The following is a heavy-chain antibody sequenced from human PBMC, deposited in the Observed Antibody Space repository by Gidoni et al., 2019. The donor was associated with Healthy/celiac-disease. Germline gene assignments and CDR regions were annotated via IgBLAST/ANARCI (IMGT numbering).Heavy chain of an antibody. CDR3: AKDLYSGVRAVDV. CDR2: ISWNSGSI. V-gene: IGHV3-9*01. CDR1: GFTFDDYA. Sequence: EVQLVESGGGLVQPGRSLRLSCAASGFTFDDYAMHWVRQAPGKGLEWVSGISWNSGSIGYADSVKGRFTISRDNAKNSLYLQMNSLRAEDTALYYCAKDLYSGVRAVDVWGQGTTVTVSS. D-gene: IGHD3-10*01. J-gene: IGHJ6*02.